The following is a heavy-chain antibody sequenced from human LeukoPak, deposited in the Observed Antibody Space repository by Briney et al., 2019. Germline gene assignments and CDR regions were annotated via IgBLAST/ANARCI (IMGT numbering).Heavy chain of an antibody. D-gene: IGHD1-7*01. CDR2: FDPEDDEI. CDR3: ATETGNFYFYS. Sequence: ASVKVSCKVSGYTLTELSMHWVRQAPGKGLEWMGGFDPEDDEIIYARRFQGRVTMTEDASTDTAYMELRSLRSEDTAVYYCATETGNFYFYSWGQGTLVTVSP. J-gene: IGHJ4*02. V-gene: IGHV1-24*01. CDR1: GYTLTELS.